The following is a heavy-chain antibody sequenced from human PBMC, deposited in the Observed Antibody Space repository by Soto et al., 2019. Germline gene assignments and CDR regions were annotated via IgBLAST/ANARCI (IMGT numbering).Heavy chain of an antibody. V-gene: IGHV3-21*04. CDR3: ARGSTTLTYWGFDY. CDR1: GFTLSSYS. D-gene: IGHD7-27*01. CDR2: INSGGTQI. J-gene: IGHJ4*02. Sequence: EVQLVESGGGLVKPGRALRLTCEASGFTLSSYSIPWVRQAPGKGLECVSSINSGGTQIYYADSVKGRFSISRDTVKRSLLLQKNSLRAEDTGVYFCARGSTTLTYWGFDYWGQGALLSFS.